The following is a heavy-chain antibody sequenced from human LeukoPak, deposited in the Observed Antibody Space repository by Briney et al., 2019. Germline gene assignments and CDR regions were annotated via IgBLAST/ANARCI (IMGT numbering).Heavy chain of an antibody. CDR1: GFTFSSYW. D-gene: IGHD6-19*01. CDR2: INIDGSTT. V-gene: IGHV3-74*03. J-gene: IGHJ4*02. Sequence: GGPLRLSCAASGFTFSSYWMHWVRQVPGKGLVWVSRINIDGSTTMYADSVKGRFTISRDNAKNTLYLQMNSLRAEDTALYYCARVGGPGWYGYWGQGTLVTVSS. CDR3: ARVGGPGWYGY.